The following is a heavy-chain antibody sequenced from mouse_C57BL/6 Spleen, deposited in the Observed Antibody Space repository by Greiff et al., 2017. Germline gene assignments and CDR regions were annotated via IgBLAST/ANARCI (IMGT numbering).Heavy chain of an antibody. CDR2: ISSGGSYT. V-gene: IGHV5-6*01. J-gene: IGHJ3*01. D-gene: IGHD2-4*01. CDR3: SRHYDYDECAWFAY. CDR1: GFTFSSYG. Sequence: EVMLVESGGDLVKPGGSLKLSCAASGFTFSSYGMYWVRQTTDKRLEWVATISSGGSYTYYHDRVKGRFTISRDNAKNTLYLQMRSLKSDDTAMYYCSRHYDYDECAWFAYWGQGTLVTVSA.